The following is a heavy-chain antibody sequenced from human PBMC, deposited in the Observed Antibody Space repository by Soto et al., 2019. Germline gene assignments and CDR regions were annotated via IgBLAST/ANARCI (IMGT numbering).Heavy chain of an antibody. J-gene: IGHJ4*02. D-gene: IGHD5-12*01. Sequence: NPSETLSLTCTVSGGSVSGGSYFWSWVRQPPGKGLEWIGYFYYSGSTKYNPSLKSRVTILEDTSKNHFSLKLNSVTAADTVLYYCARASNKRGYIYGPDYWGRGPLVTVSS. V-gene: IGHV4-61*03. CDR3: ARASNKRGYIYGPDY. CDR1: GGSVSGGSYF. CDR2: FYYSGST.